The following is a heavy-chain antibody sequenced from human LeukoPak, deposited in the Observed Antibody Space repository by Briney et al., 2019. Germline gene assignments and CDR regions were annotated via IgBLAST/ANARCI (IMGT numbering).Heavy chain of an antibody. CDR1: GYTFTGYY. D-gene: IGHD6-6*01. V-gene: IGHV1-2*02. Sequence: ASVKVSCKASGYTFTGYYMHWARQAPGQGLEWMGWINPNSGGTNYAQKFQGRVTMTRDTSISTAYMELSRLRSDDTAVYYCARAHIAARLPFDYWGQGTLVTVSS. CDR3: ARAHIAARLPFDY. J-gene: IGHJ4*02. CDR2: INPNSGGT.